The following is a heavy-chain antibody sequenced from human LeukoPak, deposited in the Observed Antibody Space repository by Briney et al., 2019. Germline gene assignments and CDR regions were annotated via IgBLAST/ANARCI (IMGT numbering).Heavy chain of an antibody. V-gene: IGHV3-30*02. CDR1: GFTFSSYG. CDR2: IRYDGSNK. J-gene: IGHJ4*02. Sequence: GSLRLSCAASGFTFSSYGMHWVRQAPGKGLEWVAFIRYDGSNKYYADSVKGRFTISRDNSKNTLYLQMNSLRAEDTAVYYCAKDHDSSGWYYFDYWGQGTLVTVSS. CDR3: AKDHDSSGWYYFDY. D-gene: IGHD6-19*01.